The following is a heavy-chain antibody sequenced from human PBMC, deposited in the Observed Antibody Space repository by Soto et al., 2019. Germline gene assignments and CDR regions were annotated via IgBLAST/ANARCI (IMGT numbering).Heavy chain of an antibody. J-gene: IGHJ6*02. D-gene: IGHD6-6*01. Sequence: GGSLRLSCTASGFTFGDYAMSWFRQAPGKGLEWVGFIRSKAYGGTTEYAASVKGRFTISRDDSKSIAYLQMNSLKTEDTAVYYCTRDIAARYYYYGMDVWGQGTMVTVSS. CDR1: GFTFGDYA. CDR2: IRSKAYGGTT. CDR3: TRDIAARYYYYGMDV. V-gene: IGHV3-49*03.